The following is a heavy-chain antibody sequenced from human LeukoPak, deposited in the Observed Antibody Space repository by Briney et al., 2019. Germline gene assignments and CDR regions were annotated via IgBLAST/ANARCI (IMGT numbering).Heavy chain of an antibody. J-gene: IGHJ5*02. CDR2: FVTEDGET. CDR3: ATGALNLFDP. V-gene: IGHV1-24*01. Sequence: GASVKLSCNVSGYTLTELSMHWVRHPPGRGRGWMGRFVTEDGETIHAQKFEGRVNMTEDTSTDTAYMELSSLRSEDRAVYYCATGALNLFDPWGQGTLVTVFS. CDR1: GYTLTELS.